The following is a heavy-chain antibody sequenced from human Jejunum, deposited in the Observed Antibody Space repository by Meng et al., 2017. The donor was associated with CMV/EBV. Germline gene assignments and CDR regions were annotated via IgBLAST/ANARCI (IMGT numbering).Heavy chain of an antibody. CDR1: FSLTTNRVG. CDR2: IYWDDDK. V-gene: IGHV2-5*02. J-gene: IGHJ5*02. Sequence: FSLTTNRVGVGCVRQPTGKALECLALIYWDDDKRYNPSLRNRLTITKDTSNNLVVLTMTNMDPVDTGTYYCAYRQWFSNNWNVGWFDPWGQGTLVTVSS. D-gene: IGHD1-1*01. CDR3: AYRQWFSNNWNVGWFDP.